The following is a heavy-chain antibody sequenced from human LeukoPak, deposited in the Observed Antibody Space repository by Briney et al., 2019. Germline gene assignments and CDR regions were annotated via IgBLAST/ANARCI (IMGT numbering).Heavy chain of an antibody. CDR2: IYYSGSN. CDR1: GGSINNYY. CDR3: ARHLPYWYFDL. V-gene: IGHV4-59*08. J-gene: IGHJ2*01. Sequence: SETLSLTCTVSGGSINNYYWSWIRQPPGKGLQWIGYIYYSGSNNYNPSLKSRVTISVDTSKNHFSLKLSSVTAADTAVYYCARHLPYWYFDLWGRGTLVTFSS.